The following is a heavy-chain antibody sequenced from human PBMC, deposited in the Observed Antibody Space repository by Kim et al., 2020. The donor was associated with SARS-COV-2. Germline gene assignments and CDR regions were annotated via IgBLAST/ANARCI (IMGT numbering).Heavy chain of an antibody. V-gene: IGHV1-3*01. D-gene: IGHD3-10*01. J-gene: IGHJ4*02. CDR3: ARGFNSGAWRIDY. CDR1: GYTFTSHA. CDR2: INAGNGDT. Sequence: ASVKVSCKASGYTFTSHAMHWVRQAPGQRLEWMGWINAGNGDTDYSQKFQGRVTITSDTSASTDYMELSSLRSEDTAVYYCARGFNSGAWRIDYWGQGTLVTVSS.